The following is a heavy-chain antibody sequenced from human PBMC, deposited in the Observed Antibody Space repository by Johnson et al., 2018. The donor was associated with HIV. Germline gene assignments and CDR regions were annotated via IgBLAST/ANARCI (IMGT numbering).Heavy chain of an antibody. CDR2: TWFDGSKK. Sequence: QVQLVESGGGVVQPGRSLRLSCAASGFTFSDYGMHWVRQAPGKGLEWVAATWFDGSKKYYSDSVKGRFTISRDNSRNTLYLQMNSLGADDTGVYYCARDRGYEAFDIWGQGTMVTVSS. V-gene: IGHV3-33*01. J-gene: IGHJ3*02. CDR1: GFTFSDYG. D-gene: IGHD3-22*01. CDR3: ARDRGYEAFDI.